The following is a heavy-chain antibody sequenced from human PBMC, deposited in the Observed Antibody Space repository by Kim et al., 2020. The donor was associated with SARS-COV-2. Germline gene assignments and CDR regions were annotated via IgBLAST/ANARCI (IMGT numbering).Heavy chain of an antibody. CDR3: ARDTPGQKGFDV. Sequence: DLAISVKSRITINPDTSKNQFSLQLNSVIPEDTAVYYCARDTPGQKGFDVWGQGTVVTVSS. V-gene: IGHV6-1*01. J-gene: IGHJ3*01.